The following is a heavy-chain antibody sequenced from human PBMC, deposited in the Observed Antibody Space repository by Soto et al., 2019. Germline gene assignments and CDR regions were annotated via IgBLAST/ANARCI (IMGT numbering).Heavy chain of an antibody. CDR2: INHSGST. Sequence: SETLSLTCAVYGGSFSGYYWSWIRQPPGKXLEWIGEINHSGSTNYNPSLKSRVTISVDTSKNQFSLKLSSVTAADTAVYYCARVDYYYDFWSGYQYRFDPWGQGTLVTVYS. CDR3: ARVDYYYDFWSGYQYRFDP. D-gene: IGHD3-3*01. J-gene: IGHJ5*02. V-gene: IGHV4-34*01. CDR1: GGSFSGYY.